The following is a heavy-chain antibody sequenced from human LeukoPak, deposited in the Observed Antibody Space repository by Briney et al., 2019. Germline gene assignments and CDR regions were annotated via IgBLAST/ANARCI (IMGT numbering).Heavy chain of an antibody. J-gene: IGHJ4*02. CDR2: ISGSGGST. D-gene: IGHD4-23*01. CDR3: GKEELRVITPGLDY. CDR1: GFTFSSYA. Sequence: QPGGSLRLSCAASGFTFSSYAMSWVRQAPGKGLEWVSAISGSGGSTYYADSVKGRFTISRDNSKNTLYLQMNSLRAEDTAVYCCGKEELRVITPGLDYWGQGTLVTVSS. V-gene: IGHV3-23*01.